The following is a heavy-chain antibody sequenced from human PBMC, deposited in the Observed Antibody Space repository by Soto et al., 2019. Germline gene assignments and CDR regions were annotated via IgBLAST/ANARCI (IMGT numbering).Heavy chain of an antibody. CDR2: INGDGSNT. CDR3: XXXXSXXXXLDY. Sequence: EVQLVESGGGLLQPGGSLRLSCAASGFTFTTYSMHWVXXXXXXXLVWVSRINGDGSNTAYADSVKGRFTISRDNAKXXXXXXXXXXXXXXXXXXXXXXXXSXXXXLDYWGQGTLVTVSS. CDR1: GFTFTTYS. V-gene: IGHV3-74*01. J-gene: IGHJ4*02.